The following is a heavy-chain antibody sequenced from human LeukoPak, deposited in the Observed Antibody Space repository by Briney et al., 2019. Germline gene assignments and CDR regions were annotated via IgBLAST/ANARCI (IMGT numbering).Heavy chain of an antibody. D-gene: IGHD5-18*01. CDR2: ISYDGSNK. CDR3: AREELWLLGFDY. Sequence: GGALRLSCAASEFTFSTYAMHWVRQAPGKGLEWVAVISYDGSNKYYADSVKGRFTISRDNSKNTLYLQMNSLRAEDTAVYYCAREELWLLGFDYWGQGTLVTVYS. V-gene: IGHV3-30*04. CDR1: EFTFSTYA. J-gene: IGHJ4*02.